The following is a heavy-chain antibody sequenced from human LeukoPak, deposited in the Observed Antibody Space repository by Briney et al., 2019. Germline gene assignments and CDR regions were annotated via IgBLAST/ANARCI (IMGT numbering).Heavy chain of an antibody. Sequence: ASVKVSCKASGYTFTDYYIHWVRQAPGQGLEWMGWINPNSGGTNYAQKFQGRVTMTRDTSISTAYMELSGLRSDDTAVYYCAGDYPGMITGVEKYFFDYWGQGTLVTVSS. CDR2: INPNSGGT. CDR3: AGDYPGMITGVEKYFFDY. V-gene: IGHV1-2*02. J-gene: IGHJ4*02. D-gene: IGHD7-27*01. CDR1: GYTFTDYY.